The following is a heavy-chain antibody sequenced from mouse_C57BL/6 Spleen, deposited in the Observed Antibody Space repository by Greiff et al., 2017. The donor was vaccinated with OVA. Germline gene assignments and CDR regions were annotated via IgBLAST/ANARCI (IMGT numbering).Heavy chain of an antibody. V-gene: IGHV1-4*01. J-gene: IGHJ4*01. D-gene: IGHD2-1*01. CDR1: GYTFTSYT. CDR3: VREGNYYAMDY. Sequence: QVQLQQSGAELARPGASVKMSCKASGYTFTSYTMHWVKQRPGQGLEWIGYINPSSGYTKYNQKFKDKATLTADKSSSTAYMQLSSLTSEDSAVYYCVREGNYYAMDYWGQGTSVTVSS. CDR2: INPSSGYT.